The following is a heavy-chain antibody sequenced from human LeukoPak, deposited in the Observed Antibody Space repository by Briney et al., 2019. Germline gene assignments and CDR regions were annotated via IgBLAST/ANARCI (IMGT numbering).Heavy chain of an antibody. D-gene: IGHD3-22*01. CDR1: GYTFTSYD. CDR2: MNPNSGNT. J-gene: IGHJ4*02. CDR3: ARGRRYDNSGYYYR. Sequence: ASVKVSCKASGYTFTSYDINWVRQATGQGLEWMGWMNPNSGNTGYAQKFQGRVTMTRNTSISTAYMELSSLRSEDTAVYYCARGRRYDNSGYYYRWGQGTLVTVSS. V-gene: IGHV1-8*01.